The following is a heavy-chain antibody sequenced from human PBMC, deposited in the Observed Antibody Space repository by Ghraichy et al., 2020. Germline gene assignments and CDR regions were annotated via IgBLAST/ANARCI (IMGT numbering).Heavy chain of an antibody. CDR3: ARSLVGGVVGATHY. D-gene: IGHD1-26*01. CDR2: INSDGSST. V-gene: IGHV3-74*01. Sequence: GGSLRLSCAASGFTFSSYWMHWVRQAPGKGLVWVSRINSDGSSTSYADSVKGRFTISRDNAMNTLYLQMNSLRAEDTAVYYCARSLVGGVVGATHYWGQGTLVTVSS. CDR1: GFTFSSYW. J-gene: IGHJ4*02.